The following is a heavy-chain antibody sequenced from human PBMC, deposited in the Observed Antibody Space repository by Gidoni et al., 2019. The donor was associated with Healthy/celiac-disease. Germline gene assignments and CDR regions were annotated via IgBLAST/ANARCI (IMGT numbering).Heavy chain of an antibody. V-gene: IGHV3-23*04. J-gene: IGHJ4*02. CDR2: ISGSGGST. CDR1: GFPFSSYA. Sequence: EVQLVESGGGWVRPGGSLGLPCAPLGFPFSSYAMSWVRQAPGKGLEWVSAISGSGGSTYYADSVKGRFTISRDNSKNTLYLQMNSLRAEDTAVYYCAKDAPHSGSPVWGQGTLVTVSS. CDR3: AKDAPHSGSPV. D-gene: IGHD1-26*01.